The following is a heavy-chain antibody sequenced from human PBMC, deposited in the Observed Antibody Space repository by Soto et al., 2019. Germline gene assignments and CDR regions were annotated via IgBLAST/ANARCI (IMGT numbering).Heavy chain of an antibody. CDR3: TSPGGIAAHPFCSGCSCYPPEDYYGMDV. CDR2: IRSKTTSYAT. J-gene: IGHJ6*02. V-gene: IGHV3-73*01. Sequence: RRLSCAASGFTFSGSTMHWVRQASGKGLEWVGRIRSKTTSYATAYAASVKGRITTSGDDSKNTAYLQMNSLKAEDTAVYYCTSPGGIAAHPFCSGCSCYPPEDYYGMDVWGQGTTVTVSS. D-gene: IGHD2-15*01. CDR1: GFTFSGST.